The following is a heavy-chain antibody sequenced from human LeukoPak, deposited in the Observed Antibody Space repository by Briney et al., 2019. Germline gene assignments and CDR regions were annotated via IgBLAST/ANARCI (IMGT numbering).Heavy chain of an antibody. CDR1: GGSISSYY. CDR3: ARDGVPAANYYYYMDV. D-gene: IGHD2-2*01. CDR2: IYYSGST. J-gene: IGHJ6*03. V-gene: IGHV4-59*01. Sequence: SETLSLTCTVSGGSISSYYWSWIRQPPGKGLEWIGYIYYSGSTNYNPSLKSRVTISVDTSKNQFSLKLSSVTAADTAVYYCARDGVPAANYYYYMDVWGKGTTVTVSS.